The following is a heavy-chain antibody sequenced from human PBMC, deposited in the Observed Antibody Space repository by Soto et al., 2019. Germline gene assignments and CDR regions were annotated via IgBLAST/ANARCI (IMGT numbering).Heavy chain of an antibody. CDR2: ISWNSGSI. D-gene: IGHD3-9*01. CDR1: GFTFDDYA. J-gene: IGHJ4*02. CDR3: AKDLSARDYDILTGYFSPFDY. Sequence: GGSLRLSCAASGFTFDDYAMHWVRQAPGKGLEWVSGISWNSGSIGYADSVKGRFTISRDNAKNSLYLQMNSLRAEDTALYYCAKDLSARDYDILTGYFSPFDYWGQGTLVTVSS. V-gene: IGHV3-9*01.